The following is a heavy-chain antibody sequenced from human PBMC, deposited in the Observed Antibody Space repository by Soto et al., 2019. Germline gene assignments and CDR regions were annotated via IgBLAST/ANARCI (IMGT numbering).Heavy chain of an antibody. CDR3: AKVVYSGSYYGIDY. V-gene: IGHV3-30*18. D-gene: IGHD1-26*01. Sequence: QVQLVEXGGGVVQPGRSLXXSCAASGFTFSSYAMHWVRQAPGKGLEWVAVISYEGSKKYYADSVKGRLTISRDNSKNTLSLQMDSLRAEDTAVYYCAKVVYSGSYYGIDYWGQGTLVTVSS. J-gene: IGHJ4*02. CDR1: GFTFSSYA. CDR2: ISYEGSKK.